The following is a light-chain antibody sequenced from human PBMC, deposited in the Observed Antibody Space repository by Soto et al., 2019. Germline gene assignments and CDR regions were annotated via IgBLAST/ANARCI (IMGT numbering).Light chain of an antibody. CDR2: GAS. V-gene: IGKV3-20*01. CDR3: QQYGSSPRT. Sequence: EIVLTQSPGTLSLSPGERATLSCMASQSVSSIYLGWYQQKPGQAPRLLMYGASSRATGIPERFSGSGSGTDFTLTISRLEPEDFAVYYCQQYGSSPRTFGQGTKVDI. CDR1: QSVSSIY. J-gene: IGKJ1*01.